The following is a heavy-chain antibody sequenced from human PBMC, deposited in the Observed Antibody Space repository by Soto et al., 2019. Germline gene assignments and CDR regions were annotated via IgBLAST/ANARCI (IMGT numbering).Heavy chain of an antibody. CDR1: GYTFTSYG. D-gene: IGHD5-18*01. CDR3: AIRGYSYAIYFDY. CDR2: FDPEDGET. J-gene: IGHJ4*02. Sequence: ASVKVSCKASGYTFTSYGISWVRQAPGKGLEWMGGFDPEDGETIYAQKFQGRVTMTEDTSTDTAYMELSSLRSEDTAVYYCAIRGYSYAIYFDYWGQGTLVTVSS. V-gene: IGHV1-24*01.